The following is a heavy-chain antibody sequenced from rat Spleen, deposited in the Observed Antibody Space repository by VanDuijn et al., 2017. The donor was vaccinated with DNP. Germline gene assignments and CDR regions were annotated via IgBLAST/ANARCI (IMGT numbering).Heavy chain of an antibody. V-gene: IGHV5-58*01. Sequence: EVQLVETGGGLVQPGRSLKLSCVASGYTFSTYWMYWIRQAPGKGLERVASINTDGGSTHYPDSVRGRFTISRDNAENTVYLQMNSLRSEDTATYYCAKTGGTTGWFAYWGQGTLVTVSS. D-gene: IGHD1-11*01. CDR3: AKTGGTTGWFAY. CDR1: GYTFSTYW. CDR2: INTDGGST. J-gene: IGHJ3*01.